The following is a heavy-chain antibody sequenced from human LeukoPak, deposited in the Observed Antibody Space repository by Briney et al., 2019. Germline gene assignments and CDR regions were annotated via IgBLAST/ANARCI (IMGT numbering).Heavy chain of an antibody. D-gene: IGHD5-18*01. Sequence: GGSLRLSCAASGFTFSSYAMNWVRQAPGKGLEWVSGTSGSGGSTFYADSVKGRFTMSRDNPKNTLYLQMNSLRAEDTAVYYCAKSGGYSYVENFDYWGQGTLVTVSS. CDR1: GFTFSSYA. CDR2: TSGSGGST. V-gene: IGHV3-23*01. J-gene: IGHJ4*02. CDR3: AKSGGYSYVENFDY.